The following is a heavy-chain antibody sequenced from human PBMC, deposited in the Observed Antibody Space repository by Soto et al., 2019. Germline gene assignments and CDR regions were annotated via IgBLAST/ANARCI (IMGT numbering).Heavy chain of an antibody. V-gene: IGHV3-30*18. J-gene: IGHJ4*02. CDR1: GFTFSSYG. CDR2: ISYDGSNK. Sequence: GGSLRLSCAASGFTFSSYGMHWVRQAPGKGLEWVAVISYDGSNKYYADSVKGRFTISRDNSKNTLYLQMNSLRAEDTAVYYCAKDLNGGGFLEWFRSPALDYWGQGTLVTVSS. CDR3: AKDLNGGGFLEWFRSPALDY. D-gene: IGHD3-3*01.